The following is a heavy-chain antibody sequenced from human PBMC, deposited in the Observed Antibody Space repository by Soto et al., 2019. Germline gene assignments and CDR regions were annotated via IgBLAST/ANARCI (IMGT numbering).Heavy chain of an antibody. V-gene: IGHV4-30-4*01. CDR2: IYYSGST. CDR1: GCSISSGDYY. CDR3: ARDSSSFPHYYFDY. Sequence: SETLSLTCTVSGCSISSGDYYWSWIRQPPGKGLEWIGYIYYSGSTYYNPSLKSRVTISVDTSKNQFSLKLSSVTAADTAVYYCARDSSSFPHYYFDYWGQGTLVTVSS. J-gene: IGHJ4*02.